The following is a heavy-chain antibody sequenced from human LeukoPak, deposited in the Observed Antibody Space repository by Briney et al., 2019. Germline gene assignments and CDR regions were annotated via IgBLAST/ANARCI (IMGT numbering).Heavy chain of an antibody. CDR3: ARGSMGYDFWSGYYTNWFDP. J-gene: IGHJ5*02. CDR1: GGSFSGYY. Sequence: SETLSLTCAVYGGSFSGYYWSWIRQPPGKGLEWIGEINHSGSTNYNSSLKSRVTISVDTSRKQFSLKLSSVTAADTAVYYCARGSMGYDFWSGYYTNWFDPWGQGTLITVSS. CDR2: INHSGST. V-gene: IGHV4-34*01. D-gene: IGHD3-3*01.